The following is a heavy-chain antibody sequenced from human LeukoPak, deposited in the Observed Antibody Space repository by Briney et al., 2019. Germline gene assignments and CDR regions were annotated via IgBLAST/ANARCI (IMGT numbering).Heavy chain of an antibody. CDR1: GFTFSSYG. Sequence: GGPLRLSCAASGFTFSSYGMHWVRQAPGKGLEWVAVISYDGSNKYYADSVKGRFTISRDNSKNTLYLQMNSLRAEDTAVYYCAKAGGVVRGVIITLRYYGMDVWGKGTTVTVSS. CDR2: ISYDGSNK. J-gene: IGHJ6*04. CDR3: AKAGGVVRGVIITLRYYGMDV. V-gene: IGHV3-30*18. D-gene: IGHD3-10*01.